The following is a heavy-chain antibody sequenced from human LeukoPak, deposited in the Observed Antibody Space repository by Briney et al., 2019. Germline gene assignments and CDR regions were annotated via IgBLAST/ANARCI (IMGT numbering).Heavy chain of an antibody. CDR3: ARRIVVVTTDNWFDP. CDR1: GGSFSGYY. CDR2: INHSGST. Sequence: SETLSLTCAVYGGSFSGYYWSWIRQPPGKGLEWIGEINHSGSTNYNPSLKIRVTISVDTSKNQFSLKLSSVTAADTAVYYCARRIVVVTTDNWFDPWGQGTLVTVSS. D-gene: IGHD3-22*01. J-gene: IGHJ5*02. V-gene: IGHV4-34*01.